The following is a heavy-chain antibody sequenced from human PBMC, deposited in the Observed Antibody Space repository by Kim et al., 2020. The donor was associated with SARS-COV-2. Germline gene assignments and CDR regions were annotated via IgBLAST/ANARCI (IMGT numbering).Heavy chain of an antibody. CDR3: ARDLTPMGWFDP. J-gene: IGHJ5*02. V-gene: IGHV1-18*01. Sequence: NYAQKLQGRVTMTTDTSTSTAYMELRSLRSDDTAVYYCARDLTPMGWFDPWGQGTLVTVSS. D-gene: IGHD7-27*01.